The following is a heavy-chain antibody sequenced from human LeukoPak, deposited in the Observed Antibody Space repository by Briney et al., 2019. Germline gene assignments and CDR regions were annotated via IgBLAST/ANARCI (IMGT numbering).Heavy chain of an antibody. Sequence: SQTLSLTCTVSGGSLSRYYCSCIWQPARKGLECSGRIYTSGSTSYNPSLNSRVTMSVHTSKNQFSLKLSFVSAGDTAVYYCAREAEEAGPFDPWGQGTLVTVSS. CDR3: AREAEEAGPFDP. CDR2: IYTSGST. D-gene: IGHD1-14*01. CDR1: GGSLSRYY. J-gene: IGHJ5*01. V-gene: IGHV4-4*07.